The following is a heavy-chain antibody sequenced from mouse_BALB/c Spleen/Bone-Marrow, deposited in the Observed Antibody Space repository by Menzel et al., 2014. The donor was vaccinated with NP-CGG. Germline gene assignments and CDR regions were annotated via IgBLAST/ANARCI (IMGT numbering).Heavy chain of an antibody. V-gene: IGHV1S135*01. CDR2: IDPYNGDT. J-gene: IGHJ3*01. D-gene: IGHD2-1*01. CDR3: ASCGNYEAWFAY. Sequence: VQLQQSGPELVKPVASVKVSCKASGYAFTSYSIYWVKQSHGKSLEWIGYIDPYNGDTNYNQKFKVKATLTVDKSSSTAYMHLNSLTSEDSAVYYCASCGNYEAWFAYWGQGTLVTVSA. CDR1: GYAFTSYS.